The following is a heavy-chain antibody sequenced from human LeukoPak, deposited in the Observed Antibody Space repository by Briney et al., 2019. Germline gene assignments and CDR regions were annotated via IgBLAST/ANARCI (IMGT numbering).Heavy chain of an antibody. CDR1: GFTFSSFE. J-gene: IGHJ4*02. V-gene: IGHV3-48*03. CDR2: ISSSGSTI. Sequence: PGGSLRLSCAASGFTFSSFEMNWVRQAPGKGLEWVSYISSSGSTIYYADSVKGRFTISRDNAKNSLYLQMNSLRAEDTAVYYCARERRSYYDSSGYYRLTSKYFDYWGQGTLVTVSS. D-gene: IGHD3-22*01. CDR3: ARERRSYYDSSGYYRLTSKYFDY.